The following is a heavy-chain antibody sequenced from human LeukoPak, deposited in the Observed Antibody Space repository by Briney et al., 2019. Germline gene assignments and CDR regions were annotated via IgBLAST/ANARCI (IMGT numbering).Heavy chain of an antibody. D-gene: IGHD3-10*01. V-gene: IGHV4-59*08. Sequence: SETLSLTCTVSGGSISGYYWSWIRQPPGKGLEWIGYIYYSGSTYYNPSLKSRVTISVDTPKNQFSLKLNSVTAADTAVYYCARHYGPWGQGTLVTVSS. CDR3: ARHYGP. CDR2: IYYSGST. CDR1: GGSISGYY. J-gene: IGHJ5*02.